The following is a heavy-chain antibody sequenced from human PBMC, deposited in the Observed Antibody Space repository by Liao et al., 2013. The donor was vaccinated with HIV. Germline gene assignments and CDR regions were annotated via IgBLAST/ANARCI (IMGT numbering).Heavy chain of an antibody. V-gene: IGHV4-61*02. CDR2: IYTSGST. CDR1: GGSISSGSYY. Sequence: QVQLQESGPGLVKPSQTLSLTCTVSGGSISSGSYYWSWIRQPAGKGLEWIGRIYTSGSTNYNPSLKSRVTISVDTSKNQFSLKLSSVTAADTAVYYCERGLRRGSRNYYYYYMDVWGKGTTVTVSS. D-gene: IGHD3-10*01. CDR3: ERGLRRGSRNYYYYYMDV. J-gene: IGHJ6*03.